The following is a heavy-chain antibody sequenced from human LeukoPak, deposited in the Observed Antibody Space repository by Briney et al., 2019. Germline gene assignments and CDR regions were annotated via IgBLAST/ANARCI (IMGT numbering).Heavy chain of an antibody. CDR2: ISGSGGST. J-gene: IGHJ4*02. D-gene: IGHD3-10*01. CDR1: GFTFSNYA. Sequence: GGSLRLSCAASGFTFSNYAMSWVRQAPGKGLEWVSAISGSGGSTYYADSVKGRFTISRDNSKNTLHLQLNSLRAEDTAVYYCAKDGSSDYYAWYYFDYLGQGTLVTVSS. CDR3: AKDGSSDYYAWYYFDY. V-gene: IGHV3-23*01.